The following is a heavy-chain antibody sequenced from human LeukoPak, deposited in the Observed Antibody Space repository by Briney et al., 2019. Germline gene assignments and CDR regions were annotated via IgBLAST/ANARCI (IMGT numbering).Heavy chain of an antibody. J-gene: IGHJ4*02. V-gene: IGHV1-2*06. Sequence: GASVKVSCKASGYTFTGYYMHWVLQAPGQGLEWMGRINPNSGGTNYAQKFQGRVTMTRDTSISTAYMELSRLRSDDTAVYYCASSPDGYGSGIDYWGQGTLVTVSS. D-gene: IGHD3-10*01. CDR2: INPNSGGT. CDR3: ASSPDGYGSGIDY. CDR1: GYTFTGYY.